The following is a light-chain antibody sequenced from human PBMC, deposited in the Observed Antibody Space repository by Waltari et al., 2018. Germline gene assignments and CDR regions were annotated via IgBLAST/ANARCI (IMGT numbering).Light chain of an antibody. V-gene: IGKV3-15*01. Sequence: IVMTQSPATLSVSPGDRATLSCRASQSVSSNLAWYQQKPGQAPRLLIYGVSTRATGIPGSFSGSGSGTEFTLIISSLQSEDFAVYYCQQYNNWPRTFGQGTKVEI. CDR3: QQYNNWPRT. CDR1: QSVSSN. CDR2: GVS. J-gene: IGKJ1*01.